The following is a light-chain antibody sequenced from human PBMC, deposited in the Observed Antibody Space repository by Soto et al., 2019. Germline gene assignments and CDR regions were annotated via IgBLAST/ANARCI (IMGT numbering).Light chain of an antibody. V-gene: IGKV3-11*01. CDR3: LQRSNWPRT. Sequence: EIVLTQSPGTLSLSPGERATLSCRASQSVSSYLAWYQQKPGQAPRLLIYDACSRATGIPARFSGSGSGTDFTLTISSLEPEDFAVYYCLQRSNWPRTFGQGTKLEIK. CDR2: DAC. J-gene: IGKJ2*02. CDR1: QSVSSY.